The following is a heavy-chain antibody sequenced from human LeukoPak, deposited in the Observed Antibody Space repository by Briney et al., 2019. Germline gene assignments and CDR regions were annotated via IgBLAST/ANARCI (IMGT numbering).Heavy chain of an antibody. CDR1: GGSISSYY. V-gene: IGHV4-59*08. CDR3: ARHLCSSWYFDY. Sequence: SETLSLTCTVSGGSISSYYWSWIRQPPGKGLEWIGYIYYSGSTNYNPSLKSRVTISVDTSKNQFSLKLSSVTAADTAVYYCARHLCSSWYFDYWGQGTLVTVSS. CDR2: IYYSGST. D-gene: IGHD6-13*01. J-gene: IGHJ4*02.